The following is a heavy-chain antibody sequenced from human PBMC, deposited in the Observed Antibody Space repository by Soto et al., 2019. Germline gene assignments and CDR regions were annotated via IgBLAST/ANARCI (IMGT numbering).Heavy chain of an antibody. CDR3: ASRSSGWFNYYYYMDV. Sequence: ASVKVSCKVSGYTLTELSMHWVRQAPGKGLEWMGGFDPEDGETIYAQKFQGRVTMTEDTSTDTAYMELSSLRSEDTAVYYCASRSSGWFNYYYYMDVWGKGTTVTVS. J-gene: IGHJ6*03. D-gene: IGHD6-19*01. CDR1: GYTLTELS. V-gene: IGHV1-24*01. CDR2: FDPEDGET.